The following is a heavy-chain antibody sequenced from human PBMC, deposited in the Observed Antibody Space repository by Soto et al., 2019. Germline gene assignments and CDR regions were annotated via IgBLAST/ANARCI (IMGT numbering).Heavy chain of an antibody. CDR2: MNPNSGNT. V-gene: IGHV1-8*01. CDR3: ARDNSCSWSCYHCYFMDV. Sequence: VAALKVSSKASGYTFTNYDINWVRQASGQGREWMGWMNPNSGNTGYAQKFQGRVTMTRNTSISTAYMELSSLRSEDTAVYYCARDNSCSWSCYHCYFMDVWGKGTAVTVSS. J-gene: IGHJ6*03. D-gene: IGHD6-13*01. CDR1: GYTFTNYD.